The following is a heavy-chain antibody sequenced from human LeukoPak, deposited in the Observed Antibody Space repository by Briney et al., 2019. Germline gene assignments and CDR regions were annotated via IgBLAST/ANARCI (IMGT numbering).Heavy chain of an antibody. J-gene: IGHJ4*02. CDR1: GGSISSSSYY. Sequence: SETLSLTCTVSGGSISSSSYYWGWVRQPPGRGLGWIGSTYYSGRTYYNPSLKSRLTISVDTSKNQFSLNLSSVAAADTAVYYCARGSSYNWNDFNYWGQGTLVTVSS. V-gene: IGHV4-39*07. CDR2: TYYSGRT. D-gene: IGHD1-1*01. CDR3: ARGSSYNWNDFNY.